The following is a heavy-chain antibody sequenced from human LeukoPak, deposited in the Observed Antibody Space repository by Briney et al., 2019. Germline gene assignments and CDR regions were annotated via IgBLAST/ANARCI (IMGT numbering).Heavy chain of an antibody. V-gene: IGHV3-21*01. CDR1: GFTFSSYS. CDR3: ARYPPQGYYDSSGYFDY. CDR2: ISSSSSYI. D-gene: IGHD3-22*01. Sequence: NPGGSLRLSCAASGFTFSSYSMNWVRQAPGKGLEWVSSISSSSSYIYYADSVKGRFTISRDNAKNSLYLQMNSLRAEDTAVYYCARYPPQGYYDSSGYFDYWGQGTLVTVSS. J-gene: IGHJ4*02.